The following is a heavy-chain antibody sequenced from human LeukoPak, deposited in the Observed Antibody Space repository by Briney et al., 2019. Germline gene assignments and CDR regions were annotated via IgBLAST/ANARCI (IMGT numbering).Heavy chain of an antibody. CDR3: AAYDGYDSYTDY. CDR1: GYTFTGYY. D-gene: IGHD5-12*01. Sequence: ASVKVSCKASGYTFTGYYMHWVRQAPGQGLEWMGRINPNSGGTNYAQKFQGRVTMTRDTSISTAYMELSRLRSDDTAVYYCAAYDGYDSYTDYWGQGTLVTVSS. J-gene: IGHJ4*02. CDR2: INPNSGGT. V-gene: IGHV1-2*06.